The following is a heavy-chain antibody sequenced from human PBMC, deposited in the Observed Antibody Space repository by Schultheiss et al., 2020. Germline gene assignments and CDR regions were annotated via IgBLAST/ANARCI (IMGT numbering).Heavy chain of an antibody. D-gene: IGHD3-3*01. V-gene: IGHV3-33*01. Sequence: WGSLRLSCAASGFTFSSYGMHWVRQAPGKGLEWVAVIWYDGSNKYYADSVKGRFTISRDNSKNTLYLQMNSLRAEDTAVYYCARDREYSGYYKDYYGMDVWGQGTTVTVSS. CDR2: IWYDGSNK. CDR3: ARDREYSGYYKDYYGMDV. J-gene: IGHJ6*02. CDR1: GFTFSSYG.